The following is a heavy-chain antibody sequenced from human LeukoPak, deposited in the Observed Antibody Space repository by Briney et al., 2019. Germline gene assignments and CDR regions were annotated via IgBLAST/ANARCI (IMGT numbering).Heavy chain of an antibody. V-gene: IGHV4-39*07. Sequence: SETLSLTCTVSGGSISSSSYYWGWIRQPPGKGLEWIGSIYYSGSTYYNPSLKSRVTISVDTSKNQFSLKLSSVTAADTAVYYCARDAAPYCSGGSCYSYWGQGTLVTVSS. CDR3: ARDAAPYCSGGSCYSY. CDR2: IYYSGST. J-gene: IGHJ4*02. D-gene: IGHD2-15*01. CDR1: GGSISSSSYY.